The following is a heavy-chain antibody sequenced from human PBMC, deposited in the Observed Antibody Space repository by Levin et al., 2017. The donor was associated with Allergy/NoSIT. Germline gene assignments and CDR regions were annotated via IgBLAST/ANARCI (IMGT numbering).Heavy chain of an antibody. CDR1: GYTFTSYD. V-gene: IGHV1-8*01. Sequence: ASVKVSCKASGYTFTSYDINWVRQATGQGLEWMGWMNPNSGNTGYAQKFQGRVTMTRNTSISTAYMELSSLRSEDTAVYYCARGVDIVVVPAAIVGHYYYYYYMDVWGKGTTVTVS. CDR3: ARGVDIVVVPAAIVGHYYYYYYMDV. CDR2: MNPNSGNT. J-gene: IGHJ6*03. D-gene: IGHD2-2*01.